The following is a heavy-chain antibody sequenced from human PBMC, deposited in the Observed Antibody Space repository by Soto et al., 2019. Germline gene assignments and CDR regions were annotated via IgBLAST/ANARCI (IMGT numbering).Heavy chain of an antibody. Sequence: SETLSLTCTVSGGSLSRYYWSWIRQPPGKGLEWIGYIYYSGSTNYNPSLKSRVTISVDTSKNQFSLKLSSVTAADTAVYYCASSIAVADTSAFDIWSQGTMVTVSS. V-gene: IGHV4-59*01. CDR3: ASSIAVADTSAFDI. CDR1: GGSLSRYY. J-gene: IGHJ3*02. D-gene: IGHD6-19*01. CDR2: IYYSGST.